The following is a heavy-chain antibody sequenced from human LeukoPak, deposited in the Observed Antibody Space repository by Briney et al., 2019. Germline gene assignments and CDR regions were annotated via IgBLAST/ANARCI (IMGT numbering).Heavy chain of an antibody. V-gene: IGHV4-4*07. J-gene: IGHJ6*02. CDR3: ARDFLYNWNYEASYYYGMDV. D-gene: IGHD1-7*01. CDR1: GGSISSYY. Sequence: SETLSLTCTVSGGSISSYYWSWIRQPAGKGLEWIGRIYTSGGTNYNPSLKSRVTMSVDTSKNQFSLKLSSVTAADTAVYYCARDFLYNWNYEASYYYGMDVWGQGTTVTVSS. CDR2: IYTSGGT.